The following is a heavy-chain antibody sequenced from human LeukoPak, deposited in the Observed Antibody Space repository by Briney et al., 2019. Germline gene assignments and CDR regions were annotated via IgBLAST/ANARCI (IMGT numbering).Heavy chain of an antibody. CDR3: SRALRLSGDAFDI. CDR2: IRNKDYGETT. Sequence: GGSLRLSCAASGFTFSSYAMSWVRQAQGKGLEWVAFIRNKDYGETTEYAASVKGRFSISRDDSESIAYLQMSSLKAEDTAVYYCSRALRLSGDAFDIWGQGTMVTVSS. J-gene: IGHJ3*02. CDR1: GFTFSSYA. V-gene: IGHV3-49*04.